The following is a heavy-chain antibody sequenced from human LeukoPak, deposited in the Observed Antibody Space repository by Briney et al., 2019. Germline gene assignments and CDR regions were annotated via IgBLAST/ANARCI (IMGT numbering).Heavy chain of an antibody. V-gene: IGHV4-31*03. Sequence: PSETLSLTCTVSGGSISSGGYYWSWIRQHPGKGLEWIGYIYYSGSTYYNPSLKSRVTISVDTSKNQFSLKLSSVTAADTAVYYCAREAPGIAANWFDPWGQGTLVTVSS. D-gene: IGHD6-13*01. CDR1: GGSISSGGYY. CDR3: AREAPGIAANWFDP. CDR2: IYYSGST. J-gene: IGHJ5*02.